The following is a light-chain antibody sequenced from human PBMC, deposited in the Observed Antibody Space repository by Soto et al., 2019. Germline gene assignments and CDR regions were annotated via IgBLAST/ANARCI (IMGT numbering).Light chain of an antibody. V-gene: IGKV3D-15*01. CDR3: QQYNNWPRT. CDR1: QSVASN. CDR2: DAS. Sequence: EIVMTQSPATLSVSPGGRASLSCRASQSVASNLAWYQQKPGQAPTLLIYDASNRATGIPARFSGSGSGTDFTLTISSLEPEDFAVYYCQQYNNWPRTFGQGTKVDIK. J-gene: IGKJ1*01.